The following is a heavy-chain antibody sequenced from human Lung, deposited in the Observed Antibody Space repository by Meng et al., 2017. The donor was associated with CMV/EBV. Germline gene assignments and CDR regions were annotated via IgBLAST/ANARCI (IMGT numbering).Heavy chain of an antibody. D-gene: IGHD3-10*01. Sequence: GGSLRLXCAASGFSFSTYALHWVRQAPGKGLEWVAFVRHDNTYPYYGDSVKGRFTIFRDNAQNTLYLQMASLRAGDTAVYFCARDVLAYHYGPVGGMDVXGQGXTVTVSS. J-gene: IGHJ6*02. V-gene: IGHV3-30*02. CDR2: VRHDNTYP. CDR1: GFSFSTYA. CDR3: ARDVLAYHYGPVGGMDV.